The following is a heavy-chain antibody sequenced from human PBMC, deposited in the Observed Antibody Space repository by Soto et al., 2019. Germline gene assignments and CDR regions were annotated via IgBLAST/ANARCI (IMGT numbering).Heavy chain of an antibody. CDR2: INHSGST. CDR1: GGSFSGYG. CDR3: ATRHASMAICEGVISEYYYGMDV. D-gene: IGHD3-3*01. Sequence: PSETLSLTCAVSGGSFSGYGWNWIRQPPGTGLEWIGKINHSGSTNYNPSLKSRVTISVDTCKNQFSLKLSSVTAADTAVYYCATRHASMAICEGVISEYYYGMDVWGQGTTVTVSS. V-gene: IGHV4-34*01. J-gene: IGHJ6*02.